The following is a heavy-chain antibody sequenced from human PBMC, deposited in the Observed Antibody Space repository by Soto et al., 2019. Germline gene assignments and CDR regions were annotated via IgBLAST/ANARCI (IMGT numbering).Heavy chain of an antibody. CDR2: ISSGGSTI. D-gene: IGHD4-17*01. Sequence: QVQLVESGGGLVKPGGSLRLSCEASGFTFSDYYMNWIRQAPGKGLEWVSYISSGGSTIYYADSVQGRFTISRDNAKNSLFFQMNSLRAEDTAVYYCARGLRTVTIDYWGQGTLVTVSS. V-gene: IGHV3-11*01. CDR3: ARGLRTVTIDY. CDR1: GFTFSDYY. J-gene: IGHJ4*02.